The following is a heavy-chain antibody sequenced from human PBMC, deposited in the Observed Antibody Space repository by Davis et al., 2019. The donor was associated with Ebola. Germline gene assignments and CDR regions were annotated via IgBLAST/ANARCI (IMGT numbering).Heavy chain of an antibody. CDR2: MNPNSGNT. CDR1: GYTFTSYG. J-gene: IGHJ4*02. D-gene: IGHD3-3*01. V-gene: IGHV1-18*04. Sequence: ASVKVSCKASGYTFTSYGISWVRQATGQGLEWMGWMNPNSGNTGYAQKLQGRVTMTTDTSTSTAYMELRSLRSDDTAVYYCARIKRTIFGVAGVDYWGQGTLVTVSS. CDR3: ARIKRTIFGVAGVDY.